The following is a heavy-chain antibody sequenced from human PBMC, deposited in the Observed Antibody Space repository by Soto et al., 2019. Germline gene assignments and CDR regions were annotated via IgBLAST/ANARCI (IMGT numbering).Heavy chain of an antibody. CDR2: IFHAGNT. CDR3: ARQRTPDCRGGSCYTWSFDY. D-gene: IGHD2-15*01. Sequence: PSETLSLTCAVSGGSISGNHWWSWVRQPPGGGLEWIGEIFHAGNTHYNPSLEGRVTISVGRSKSQFSLELNSVTAADTAVYYRARQRTPDCRGGSCYTWSFDYWGQGALVTVSS. CDR1: GGSISGNHW. J-gene: IGHJ4*02. V-gene: IGHV4-4*02.